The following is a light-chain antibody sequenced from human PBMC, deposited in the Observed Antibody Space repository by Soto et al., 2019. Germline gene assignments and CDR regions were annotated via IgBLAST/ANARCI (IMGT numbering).Light chain of an antibody. Sequence: DIQMIQSPSSLSASVGDRVTITCRASQDIRNYLAWYQQKPGKVPKLLIYAASTLQSVVPSRFSGSGSGTDFTLTISSLQPEDVATFYCQKYNSVPWTFGQGTKVEIK. J-gene: IGKJ1*01. CDR1: QDIRNY. CDR3: QKYNSVPWT. CDR2: AAS. V-gene: IGKV1-27*01.